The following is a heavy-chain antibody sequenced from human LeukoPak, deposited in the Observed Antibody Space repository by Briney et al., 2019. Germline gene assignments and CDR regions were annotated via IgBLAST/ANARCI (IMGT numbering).Heavy chain of an antibody. D-gene: IGHD3-10*01. CDR3: ATYYYGSGGLY. CDR2: IYISGTT. J-gene: IGHJ4*02. Sequence: SETLSLTCTVSGGSISTYYWSWIRQPAGKGLEWIGRIYISGTTNYNPSLKSRVTMSVDTSKNQFSLKLSSVTAADTAVYYCATYYYGSGGLYWGQGTLVTVSS. CDR1: GGSISTYY. V-gene: IGHV4-4*07.